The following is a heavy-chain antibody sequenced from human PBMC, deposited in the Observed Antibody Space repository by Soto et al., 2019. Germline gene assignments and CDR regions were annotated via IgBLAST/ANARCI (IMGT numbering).Heavy chain of an antibody. D-gene: IGHD3-22*01. CDR2: IDPSDSYT. V-gene: IGHV5-10-1*01. J-gene: IGHJ6*02. Sequence: PGESLKISCKCSGYSFTSYWISLVRQMTGKGLEWMGRIDPSDSYTNYSPSFQGHVTISADKSISTAYLQWSSLKASDTAMYYCASAYYYDSSGYYYVTYYGMDVWGQGTTVTVSS. CDR1: GYSFTSYW. CDR3: ASAYYYDSSGYYYVTYYGMDV.